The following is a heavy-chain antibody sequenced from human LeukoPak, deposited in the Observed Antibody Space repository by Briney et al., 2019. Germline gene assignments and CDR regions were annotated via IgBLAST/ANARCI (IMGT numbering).Heavy chain of an antibody. CDR3: RSGNYYFDF. Sequence: GGSLRLSCAASGFTFGNAWMTWVRQAPGKGLEWVGRIRSKTDGGTTDYAAPVKGRFTISRDDSRNTLYLQMNSLKIEDTAVYYCRSGNYYFDFWGQGTLVTVSS. CDR2: IRSKTDGGTT. V-gene: IGHV3-15*01. CDR1: GFTFGNAW. D-gene: IGHD1-26*01. J-gene: IGHJ4*02.